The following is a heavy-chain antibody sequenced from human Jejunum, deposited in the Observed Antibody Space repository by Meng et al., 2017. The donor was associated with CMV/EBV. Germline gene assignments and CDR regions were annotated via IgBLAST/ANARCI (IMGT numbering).Heavy chain of an antibody. Sequence: QVRLVESGGGVVQPGGSLRLSCAASGFTFSSDGMHWVRQAPGRGPEWVAFIEYDGSDKYYADSMKGRFTISRDNSKNTMYLQMTSLKAEDTALYYCAKDVDHWGQGTLVTVSS. V-gene: IGHV3-30*02. J-gene: IGHJ4*02. CDR2: IEYDGSDK. CDR1: GFTFSSDG. CDR3: AKDVDH.